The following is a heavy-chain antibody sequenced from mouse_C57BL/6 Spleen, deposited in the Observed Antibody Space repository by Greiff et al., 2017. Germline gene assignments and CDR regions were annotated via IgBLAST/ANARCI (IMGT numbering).Heavy chain of an antibody. V-gene: IGHV1-61*01. CDR2: IYPSDSET. D-gene: IGHD5-1-1*01. CDR3: ARRDNTFQYYMDY. J-gene: IGHJ2*02. CDR1: GYTFTSYW. Sequence: VQLQQPGAELVRPGSSVKLSCKASGYTFTSYWMAWVKQRPGQGLEWIGNIYPSDSETHYNQKFKDKATLTVDKSSSTAYMQLSSLTSEDSAVYYCARRDNTFQYYMDYWGQGTSLTVSS.